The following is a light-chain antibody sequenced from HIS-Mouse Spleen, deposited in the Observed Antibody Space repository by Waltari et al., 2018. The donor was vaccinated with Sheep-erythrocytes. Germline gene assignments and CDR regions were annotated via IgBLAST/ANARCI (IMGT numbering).Light chain of an antibody. CDR2: GAS. CDR3: QQYNNWPPGT. Sequence: EIVMTQSPPTLSVSAGERATLCCKASQSVSSNLAWYQQKPGQAHRPLIYGASTRATGIPARFSGSGSGTEFTLTISSMQSEDFAVYYCQQYNNWPPGTFGQGTKLEIK. J-gene: IGKJ2*02. V-gene: IGKV3-15*01. CDR1: QSVSSN.